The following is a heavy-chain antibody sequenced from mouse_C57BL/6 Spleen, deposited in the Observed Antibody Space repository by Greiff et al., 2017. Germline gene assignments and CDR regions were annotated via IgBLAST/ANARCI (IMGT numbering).Heavy chain of an antibody. D-gene: IGHD1-1*01. CDR2: ISSGGDYI. J-gene: IGHJ2*01. V-gene: IGHV5-9-1*02. CDR3: TRGGLRYYFDY. CDR1: GFTFSSYA. Sequence: EVKLMESGEGLVKPGGSLKLSCAASGFTFSSYAMSWVRQTPEKRLEWVAYISSGGDYIYYADTVKGRFTISRDNARNTLYLQMSSLKSEDTAMYYCTRGGLRYYFDYWGQGTTLTVSS.